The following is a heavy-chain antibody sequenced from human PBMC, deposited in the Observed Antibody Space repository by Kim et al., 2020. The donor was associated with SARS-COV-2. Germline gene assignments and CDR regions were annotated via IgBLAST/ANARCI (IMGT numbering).Heavy chain of an antibody. J-gene: IGHJ4*02. CDR3: AKDLLYVPGRGYFDS. Sequence: ADSVRGRFNISRENSKNTLFLQMDSLRGDDTAVYYCAKDLLYVPGRGYFDSWGQGVLVTVSS. D-gene: IGHD3-10*01. V-gene: IGHV3-23*01.